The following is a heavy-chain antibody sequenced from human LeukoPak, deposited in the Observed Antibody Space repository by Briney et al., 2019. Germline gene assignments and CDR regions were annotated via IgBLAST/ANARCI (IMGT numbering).Heavy chain of an antibody. Sequence: PSETLSLTCTVSGGSISSAPYYWSWIRQRPGKGLEWMGYISHSGNTYYNPSLKSRLNISADTSRNQFSLKLHSVTAADTALYFCAREGYYYDSSGPIDYWGQGTRVTVSS. CDR1: GGSISSAPYY. V-gene: IGHV4-31*03. CDR2: ISHSGNT. D-gene: IGHD3-22*01. CDR3: AREGYYYDSSGPIDY. J-gene: IGHJ4*02.